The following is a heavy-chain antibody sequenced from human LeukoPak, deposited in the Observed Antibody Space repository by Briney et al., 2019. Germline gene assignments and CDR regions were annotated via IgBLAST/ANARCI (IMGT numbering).Heavy chain of an antibody. J-gene: IGHJ3*02. CDR2: INHSGST. CDR1: GGSFSGYY. D-gene: IGHD4-17*01. V-gene: IGHV4-34*01. CDR3: ARHLDYGDHQGAFDI. Sequence: SETLSLTCAVYGGSFSGYYWSWIRQPPGKGLEWIGEINHSGSTNYNPSLMSRVTISVDTSKNQFSLKLSSVTAADTAVYYCARHLDYGDHQGAFDIWGQGTMVTVSS.